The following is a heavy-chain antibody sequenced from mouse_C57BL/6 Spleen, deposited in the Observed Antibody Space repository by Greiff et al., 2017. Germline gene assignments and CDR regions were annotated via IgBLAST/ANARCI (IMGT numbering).Heavy chain of an antibody. Sequence: VQLQQSGPELVKPGASVKISCKASGYSFTGYYMNWVKQSPEKSLEWIGEINPSTGGTTYNQKFKAKATLTVDKSSSTAYMQLKSLTSEDSAVYYCAKIYDGSPWFAYWGQGTLVTVSA. D-gene: IGHD2-3*01. CDR3: AKIYDGSPWFAY. J-gene: IGHJ3*01. CDR2: INPSTGGT. CDR1: GYSFTGYY. V-gene: IGHV1-42*01.